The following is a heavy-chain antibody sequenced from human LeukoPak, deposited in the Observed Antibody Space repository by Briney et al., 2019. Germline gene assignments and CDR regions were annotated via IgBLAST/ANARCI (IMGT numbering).Heavy chain of an antibody. CDR3: ALRAGISSSWYHRPGFDP. Sequence: PSETLSLTCTVSGGSISSYYWSWIRQPAGKGLEWIGRIYTSGSTNYNPSLKSRVTISVDTSKNQFSLKLSSVTAADTAVYYCALRAGISSSWYHRPGFDPWGQGTLVTVSS. J-gene: IGHJ5*02. V-gene: IGHV4-4*07. CDR1: GGSISSYY. CDR2: IYTSGST. D-gene: IGHD6-13*01.